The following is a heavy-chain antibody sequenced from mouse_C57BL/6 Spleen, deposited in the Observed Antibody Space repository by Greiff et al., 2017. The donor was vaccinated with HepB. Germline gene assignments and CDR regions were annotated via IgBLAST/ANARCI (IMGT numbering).Heavy chain of an antibody. J-gene: IGHJ2*01. CDR2: IYPGDGDT. CDR1: GYAFSSYW. CDR3: ERKITTVVARGDLDY. Sequence: QVQLQQSGAELVKPGASVKISCKASGYAFSSYWMNWVKQRPGQGLEWIGQIYPGDGDTNYNGKFKGKATLTADKSSSTAYMQLSSLTSEDSTVYFCERKITTVVARGDLDYWGQGTTLTVSS. V-gene: IGHV1-80*01. D-gene: IGHD1-1*01.